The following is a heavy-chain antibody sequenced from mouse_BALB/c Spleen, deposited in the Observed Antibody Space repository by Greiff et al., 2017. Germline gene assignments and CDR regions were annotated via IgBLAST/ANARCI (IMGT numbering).Heavy chain of an antibody. J-gene: IGHJ4*01. CDR3: ARSYSYGNYGDYYAMDY. Sequence: DVMLVESGGGLVQPGGSLKLSCAASGFTFSSYTMSWVRQTPEKRLEWVAYISNGGGSTYYPDTVKGRFTISRDNAKNTLYLQMSSLKSEDTAMYYCARSYSYGNYGDYYAMDYWGQGTSVTVSS. CDR2: ISNGGGST. V-gene: IGHV5-12-2*01. CDR1: GFTFSSYT. D-gene: IGHD2-1*01.